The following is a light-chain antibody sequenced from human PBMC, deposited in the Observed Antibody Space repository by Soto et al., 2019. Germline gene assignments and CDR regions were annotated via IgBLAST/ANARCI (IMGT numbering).Light chain of an antibody. J-gene: IGKJ2*01. Sequence: DIQLTQSPSFLSASVGDRVTITCRVSQGISSYLAWYQQPPGKAPKLLIYGASTLQRGVSSRFSGRRSGTEFTLTISSLQPEDFATYYCQHLITYPRTFGQGTKLEV. CDR1: QGISSY. CDR2: GAS. V-gene: IGKV1-9*01. CDR3: QHLITYPRT.